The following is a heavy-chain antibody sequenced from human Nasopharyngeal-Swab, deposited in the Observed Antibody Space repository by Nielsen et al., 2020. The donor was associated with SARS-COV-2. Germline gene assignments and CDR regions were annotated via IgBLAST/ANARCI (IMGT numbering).Heavy chain of an antibody. V-gene: IGHV3-23*01. Sequence: GESLKISCAASEFTFRTYAMSWVRQAPGKGLEWVSAIGGVGSPTFYADSVKGRFTISRDNSKNTLYLQMNSLRAEDTAVYYCARGDDSSGYPYSHDYWGQGTLVTVSS. CDR1: EFTFRTYA. D-gene: IGHD3-22*01. CDR3: ARGDDSSGYPYSHDY. CDR2: IGGVGSPT. J-gene: IGHJ4*02.